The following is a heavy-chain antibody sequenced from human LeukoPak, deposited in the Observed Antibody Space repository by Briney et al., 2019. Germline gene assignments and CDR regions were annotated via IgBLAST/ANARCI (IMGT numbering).Heavy chain of an antibody. CDR2: IYTTGGT. J-gene: IGHJ4*02. V-gene: IGHV4-4*07. CDR1: GGSISTYY. CDR3: ARDVDWGSDY. Sequence: SETLSLSCSVSGGSISTYYWSWIRQPAGKGLEWIGRIYTTGGTNYNPSLKSRVTMSVDTSKNQFSLKLSSVTAADTAVYYCARDVDWGSDYWGQGTLVTVSS. D-gene: IGHD7-27*01.